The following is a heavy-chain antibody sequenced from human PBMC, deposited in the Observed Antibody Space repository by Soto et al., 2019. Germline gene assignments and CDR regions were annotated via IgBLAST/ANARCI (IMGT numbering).Heavy chain of an antibody. D-gene: IGHD1-1*01. CDR1: GYTFTSYD. V-gene: IGHV1-8*01. Sequence: ASVKVSCKASGYTFTSYDINWVRQAAGQGLEWMGWMNPNSGNTDYAQKFQGRVTMTRNISISTAYMELSSLRSEDTAVYYCARVQMFYSSAKNFYYGLDVWGQGTTVTVSS. CDR2: MNPNSGNT. J-gene: IGHJ6*02. CDR3: ARVQMFYSSAKNFYYGLDV.